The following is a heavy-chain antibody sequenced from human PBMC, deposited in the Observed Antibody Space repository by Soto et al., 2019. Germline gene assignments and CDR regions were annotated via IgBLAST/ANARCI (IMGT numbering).Heavy chain of an antibody. CDR3: AREMYTTRFNF. V-gene: IGHV4-31*03. J-gene: IGHJ4*02. CDR2: IDDTGAT. Sequence: SETLSLTCSVSGVSISNGGYYWNWIRQHPGKGLEWIGYIDDTGATYYNPSLRSRVSMSVDTSRNQFSLRLTSVTAADTAIYYCAREMYTTRFNFWCPGTLVTVFS. D-gene: IGHD1-1*01. CDR1: GVSISNGGYY.